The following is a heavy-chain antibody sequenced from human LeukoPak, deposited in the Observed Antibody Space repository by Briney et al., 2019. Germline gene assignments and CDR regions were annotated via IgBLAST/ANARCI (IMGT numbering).Heavy chain of an antibody. J-gene: IGHJ4*02. CDR3: AREEFYYDSSGYYSLRQADY. D-gene: IGHD3-22*01. Sequence: GGSLRLSCAASGFIFSSYGMHWVRQAPGNGLEWVAVISYDESRKYYADSVKGRFTISRDNSKNTLFLQMNSLRPDDTAVYYCAREEFYYDSSGYYSLRQADYWGQGTLVTVSS. V-gene: IGHV3-30*03. CDR1: GFIFSSYG. CDR2: ISYDESRK.